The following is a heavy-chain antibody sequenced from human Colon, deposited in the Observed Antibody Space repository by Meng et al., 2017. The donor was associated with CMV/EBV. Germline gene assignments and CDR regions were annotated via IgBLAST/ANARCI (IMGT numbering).Heavy chain of an antibody. CDR2: ITGSSDYI. Sequence: GGSLRLSCEASGFTFSASNMNWVRQAPGRGPEWVASITGSSDYIYYADSVKGRFTISRDNTKNSLYLQMNTLRAEDTAVYYCATDRVIVPARPRAFDIWGQGTMVTVSS. CDR1: GFTFSASN. V-gene: IGHV3-21*01. CDR3: ATDRVIVPARPRAFDI. D-gene: IGHD2-2*01. J-gene: IGHJ3*02.